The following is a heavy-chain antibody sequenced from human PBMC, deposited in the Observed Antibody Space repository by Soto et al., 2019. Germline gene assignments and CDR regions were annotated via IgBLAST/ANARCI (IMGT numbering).Heavy chain of an antibody. CDR1: GYTFTSYG. CDR3: ARSVGYCGGGSCWGNWFDP. D-gene: IGHD2-15*01. J-gene: IGHJ5*02. CDR2: ISTYNGNT. Sequence: ASVKVSCKASGYTFTSYGISWVRQAPGQGLEWMGWISTYNGNTNYAQNLQGRVTMTTDTSTSTAYMELRSLRSDDTAVYYCARSVGYCGGGSCWGNWFDPWGQGTLVTVSS. V-gene: IGHV1-18*04.